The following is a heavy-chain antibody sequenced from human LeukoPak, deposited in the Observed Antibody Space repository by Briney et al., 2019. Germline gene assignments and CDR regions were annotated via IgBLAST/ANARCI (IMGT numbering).Heavy chain of an antibody. CDR3: AGTRGPDFNWFDP. D-gene: IGHD3/OR15-3a*01. J-gene: IGHJ5*02. Sequence: ASVKVSCKASGGTFSSYAISWVRQAPGQGLEWMGGIIPIFGTANYAQKFQGRVTITTGESTSTAYMELSSLRSEDTAVYYCAGTRGPDFNWFDPWGQGTLVTVSS. CDR1: GGTFSSYA. V-gene: IGHV1-69*05. CDR2: IIPIFGTA.